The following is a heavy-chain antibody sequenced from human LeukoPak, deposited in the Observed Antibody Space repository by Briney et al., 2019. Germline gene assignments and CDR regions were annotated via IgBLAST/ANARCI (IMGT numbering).Heavy chain of an antibody. CDR3: AKGSTGWPYYFDS. CDR1: GFTFYNFA. J-gene: IGHJ4*02. D-gene: IGHD6-19*01. V-gene: IGHV3-23*01. CDR2: IGSGGEST. Sequence: GGSLRLSCTASGFTFYNFAVSLVRQAPGKGPEWVSAIGSGGESTYYADSVKGRFTISRDNSRNTLFLQMNSLRAEDTAVYYCAKGSTGWPYYFDSWGQGNLVSVSS.